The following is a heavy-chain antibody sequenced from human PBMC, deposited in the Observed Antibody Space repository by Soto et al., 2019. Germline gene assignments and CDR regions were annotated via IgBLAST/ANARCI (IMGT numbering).Heavy chain of an antibody. V-gene: IGHV1-18*04. J-gene: IGHJ5*02. CDR1: GYTFTGYY. D-gene: IGHD3-22*01. CDR2: ISAYNGNT. CDR3: ARVTSRYYDSSGYIP. Sequence: ASVKVSCKASGYTFTGYYMHWVRQAPGQGLEWMGWISAYNGNTDYAQKLQGRVTMTTDTSTSTAYMELRSLRSDDTAVYYCARVTSRYYDSSGYIPWGQGTLVTVSS.